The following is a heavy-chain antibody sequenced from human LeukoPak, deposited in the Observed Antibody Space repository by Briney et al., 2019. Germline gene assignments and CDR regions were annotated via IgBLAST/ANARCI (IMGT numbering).Heavy chain of an antibody. CDR2: IYPGDSDT. CDR3: ARPALYCSSTVCPPYMDV. Sequence: RASVKVSCKASGYTFTGDWIGWVRQMPGKGLEWMGIIYPGDSDTKYNAPFQGQVTISADKSISTAYLQWGSLKASDTATYYCARPALYCSSTVCPPYMDVWGKGTTVTVSS. V-gene: IGHV5-51*01. CDR1: GYTFTGDW. J-gene: IGHJ6*03. D-gene: IGHD2-2*01.